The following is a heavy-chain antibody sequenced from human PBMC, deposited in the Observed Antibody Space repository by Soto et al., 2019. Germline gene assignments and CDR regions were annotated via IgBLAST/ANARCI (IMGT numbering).Heavy chain of an antibody. CDR2: IIPLFGTT. D-gene: IGHD6-13*01. Sequence: QVQLVQSGADLKKPGSSVKVSCKASGGSFSNSSISWVRQAPGQGLEWMGGIIPLFGTTNYAQKFRGRVTITADESTSTAYMETSSLRFEDTAVYYCARAHGSSWYNWFDPWGQGTLVTVSS. CDR1: GGSFSNSS. J-gene: IGHJ5*02. CDR3: ARAHGSSWYNWFDP. V-gene: IGHV1-69*01.